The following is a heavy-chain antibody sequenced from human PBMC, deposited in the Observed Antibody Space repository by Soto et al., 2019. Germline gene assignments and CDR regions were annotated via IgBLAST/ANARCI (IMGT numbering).Heavy chain of an antibody. Sequence: PVLPMRVSWAASWVTIVNACMSWVRQAPGEGLEWVGRIKSETDGGTTDYAAPVKGRFTISRDDSKNTLYLQMNSLKTEDTAVYYCTTDIVGATTHYYYYGMDVWGQGTTVTVSS. CDR2: IKSETDGGTT. CDR3: TTDIVGATTHYYYYGMDV. V-gene: IGHV3-15*01. CDR1: WVTIVNAC. J-gene: IGHJ6*02. D-gene: IGHD1-26*01.